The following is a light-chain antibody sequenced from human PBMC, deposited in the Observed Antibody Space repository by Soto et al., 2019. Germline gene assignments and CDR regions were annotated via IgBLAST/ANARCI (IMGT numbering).Light chain of an antibody. Sequence: QSALTQPPSASGSPGQSVTISCTGTSSDVGGYNYVSWYQQHPGKAPKLMIYEVSKRPSGVPDRFSGSKSGNTASLTVSGVQADDEADYYCSSYAGSNNLFVFGTGTKVTVL. CDR3: SSYAGSNNLFV. J-gene: IGLJ1*01. CDR1: SSDVGGYNY. CDR2: EVS. V-gene: IGLV2-8*01.